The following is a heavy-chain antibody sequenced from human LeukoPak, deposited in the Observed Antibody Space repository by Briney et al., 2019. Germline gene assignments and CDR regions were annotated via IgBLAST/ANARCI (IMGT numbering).Heavy chain of an antibody. CDR2: ICANDGNT. Sequence: GGSLRLSCAASGLTFRNYAMSWVRQAPGKGLEWVSVICANDGNTYYADAVKGRSTISRDNSKDTLYLQMDSLRADDTAVYYCTRENYVPDSWGQGTLVTVSS. CDR3: TRENYVPDS. D-gene: IGHD3-10*02. J-gene: IGHJ5*02. V-gene: IGHV3-23*01. CDR1: GLTFRNYA.